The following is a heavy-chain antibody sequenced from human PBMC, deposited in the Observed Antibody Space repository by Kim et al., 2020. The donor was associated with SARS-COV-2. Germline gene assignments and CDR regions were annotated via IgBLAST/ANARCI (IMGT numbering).Heavy chain of an antibody. Sequence: GGSLRLSCRASGFTLGDHAVAWVRQAPGKGLEWVGVIRKKAYGATTFYAASVKGRFSISREDSKSIAYLQMDGLNTEDTAMYYCATSYISSWYEGPGYWG. CDR3: ATSYISSWYEGPGY. D-gene: IGHD6-13*01. V-gene: IGHV3-49*04. J-gene: IGHJ4*01. CDR1: GFTLGDHA. CDR2: IRKKAYGATT.